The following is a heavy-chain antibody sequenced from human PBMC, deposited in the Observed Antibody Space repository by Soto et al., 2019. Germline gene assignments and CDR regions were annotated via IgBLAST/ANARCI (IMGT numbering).Heavy chain of an antibody. CDR1: GYSITTGYY. V-gene: IGHV4-38-2*01. Sequence: SETLSLTRAVSGYSITTGYYRGWVRRPPGKGLDWIVSVYHSGRTSYNPSLDSRVTISVDTSKNQFSLRLSSVTAADTAVYYCARCVNYYDSSGFYPRDYWAQGILVPVSS. CDR2: VYHSGRT. J-gene: IGHJ4*02. CDR3: ARCVNYYDSSGFYPRDY. D-gene: IGHD3-22*01.